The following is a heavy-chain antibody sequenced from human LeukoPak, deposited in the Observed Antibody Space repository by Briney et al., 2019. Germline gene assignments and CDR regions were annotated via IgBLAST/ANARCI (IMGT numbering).Heavy chain of an antibody. D-gene: IGHD3-10*01. CDR3: AKHGSAWFGEGYVYYFDY. Sequence: GGSLRLSCAASGFTFSSYAMSWVRQAPGKGLEWVSAISGSGGSTYYADSVKGRFTISRDNSKNTLYLQMNSLRAEDTAVYYCAKHGSAWFGEGYVYYFDYWGQGTLVTVSS. J-gene: IGHJ4*02. CDR2: ISGSGGST. CDR1: GFTFSSYA. V-gene: IGHV3-23*01.